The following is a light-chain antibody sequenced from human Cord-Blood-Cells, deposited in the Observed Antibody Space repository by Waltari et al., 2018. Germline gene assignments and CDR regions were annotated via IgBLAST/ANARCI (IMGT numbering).Light chain of an antibody. J-gene: IGKJ1*01. CDR2: GAS. CDR3: QQYGSSPRT. CDR1: QSVSSSY. Sequence: EIVLTQSPGTLSLSPGERATLSCRASQSVSSSYLAWYQQKPGQAPRLLIYGASSRATGIPGRFSGSGSGTDFTLTISRLWPEDFAVDYCQQYGSSPRTFGQGTKVEIK. V-gene: IGKV3-20*01.